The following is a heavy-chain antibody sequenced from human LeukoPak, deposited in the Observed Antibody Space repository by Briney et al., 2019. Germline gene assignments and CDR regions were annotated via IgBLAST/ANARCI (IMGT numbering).Heavy chain of an antibody. Sequence: GGSLRLSCSASGFSFSDYDMNWVRQAPGKGLEWVSAISGRSSHVYYGESVKGRFTISRDNAKNSLYLQLDSLGVEDMAVYYCGRAFPPLRTSSAGDLWGQGTLVTVSS. CDR2: ISGRSSHV. D-gene: IGHD3-16*01. V-gene: IGHV3-21*01. J-gene: IGHJ1*01. CDR3: GRAFPPLRTSSAGDL. CDR1: GFSFSDYD.